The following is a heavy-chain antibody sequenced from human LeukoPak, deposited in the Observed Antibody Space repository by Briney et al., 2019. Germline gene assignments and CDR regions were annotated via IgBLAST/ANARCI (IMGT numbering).Heavy chain of an antibody. D-gene: IGHD1-20*01. V-gene: IGHV4-59*08. CDR2: IYYSGST. CDR3: ARRGISDRITGKGSYFDY. Sequence: SETLSLTCTVSGGSISSYYRSWIRQPPGKGLEWIGYIYYSGSTNYNPSLKSRVTISVDTSKNQFSLKLSSVTAADTAVYYCARRGISDRITGKGSYFDYWGQGTLVTVSS. J-gene: IGHJ4*02. CDR1: GGSISSYY.